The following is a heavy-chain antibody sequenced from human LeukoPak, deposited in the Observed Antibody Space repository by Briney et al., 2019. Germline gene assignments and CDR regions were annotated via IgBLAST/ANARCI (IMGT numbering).Heavy chain of an antibody. CDR3: AKVRDPGDYYYYMDV. J-gene: IGHJ6*03. CDR2: IGGSGGGT. V-gene: IGHV3-23*01. Sequence: GGSLRLSCAASGFTFSSYAMGWVRQAPGKGLEWVSSIGGSGGGTYYADSVKGRFTISRDNSKNSLYLQMNSLRPEDTALYYCAKVRDPGDYYYYMDVWGKGTTVTVSS. D-gene: IGHD5-24*01. CDR1: GFTFSSYA.